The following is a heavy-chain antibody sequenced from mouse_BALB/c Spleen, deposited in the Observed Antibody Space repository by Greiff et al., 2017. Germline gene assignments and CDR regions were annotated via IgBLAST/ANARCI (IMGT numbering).Heavy chain of an antibody. V-gene: IGHV3-1*02. J-gene: IGHJ3*01. CDR2: IHYSGST. D-gene: IGHD2-4*01. Sequence: EVQLQQSGPDLVRPSQSLSLTCTVTGYSITSGYSWHLIRQFPGNLLAWIGYIHYSGSTNYNPSLKSRISITRDTSKTQISLQLYSVTTEDTATCDSERYDNYQGFAYWGQGTLVTVSA. CDR1: GYSITSGYS. CDR3: ERYDNYQGFAY.